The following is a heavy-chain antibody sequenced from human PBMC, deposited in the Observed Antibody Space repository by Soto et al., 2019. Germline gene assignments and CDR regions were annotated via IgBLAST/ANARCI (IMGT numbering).Heavy chain of an antibody. J-gene: IGHJ6*02. V-gene: IGHV1-3*05. CDR2: INAGNGNT. D-gene: IGHD3-3*01. Sequence: QVQLVQSGAAEKKPGASVKVSCKASGYTFTSYAMHWVRQAPGQRLEWMGWINAGNGNTKYSQNFPGRVTITRDTSAITAYRDLSSLKSEDTAVYSCATGYDFWGGMDVLGQGTTVTVSS. CDR1: GYTFTSYA. CDR3: ATGYDFWGGMDV.